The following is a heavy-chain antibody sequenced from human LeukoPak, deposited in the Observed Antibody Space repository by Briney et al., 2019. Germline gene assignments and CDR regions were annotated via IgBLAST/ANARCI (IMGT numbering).Heavy chain of an antibody. J-gene: IGHJ4*02. CDR2: LIGSSGAT. V-gene: IGHV3-23*01. CDR1: GFTFSNYA. Sequence: GGSLRLSCVASGFTFSNYAMNWVRQAPGKGLEWVAVLIGSSGATDYADSVKGRFTISRGNSKNTLFLQMNSLRAEDTAIYYCAKGAYDYIEIAYFDYWGQGALVTVSS. CDR3: AKGAYDYIEIAYFDY. D-gene: IGHD5-12*01.